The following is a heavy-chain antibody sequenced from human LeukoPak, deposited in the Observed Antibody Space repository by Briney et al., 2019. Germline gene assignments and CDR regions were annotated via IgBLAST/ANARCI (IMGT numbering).Heavy chain of an antibody. CDR1: GFTFSSYA. Sequence: PGRSLRLSCAASGFTFSSYAMHWVRQAPGKGLEWVAVISYGGSNKYYADSVKGRFTISRDNSKNTLYLQMNSLRAEDTAVYYCARDWVLWFGESYYFDYWGQGTLVTVSS. CDR3: ARDWVLWFGESYYFDY. V-gene: IGHV3-30*04. J-gene: IGHJ4*02. CDR2: ISYGGSNK. D-gene: IGHD3-10*01.